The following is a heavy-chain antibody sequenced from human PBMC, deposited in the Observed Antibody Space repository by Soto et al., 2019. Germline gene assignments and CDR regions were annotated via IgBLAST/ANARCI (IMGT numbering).Heavy chain of an antibody. CDR1: GFSLSTSGVG. J-gene: IGHJ3*01. CDR3: AHKPNDAFDV. CDR2: IYWDGDK. Sequence: SGPTLVNPTQTLTLTCTFSGFSLSTSGVGEGWIRQPPGKALECLALIYWDGDKRYSPSLKSRLTITKDTSKNQVVLTMTNMDPVDSGTYYCAHKPNDAFDVWGQGTMVTVSS. V-gene: IGHV2-5*02.